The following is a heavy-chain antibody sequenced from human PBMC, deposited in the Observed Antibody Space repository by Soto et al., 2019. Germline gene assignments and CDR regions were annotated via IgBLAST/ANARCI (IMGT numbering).Heavy chain of an antibody. D-gene: IGHD4-17*01. V-gene: IGHV3-11*06. CDR3: ARDRHGDYGYFVYFDY. CDR1: GFTFSDYY. CDR2: ISSSSSYT. Sequence: GGSLRLSCAASGFTFSDYYMSWIRQAPGKGLEWVSYISSSSSYTNYADSVKGRFTISRDNAKNSLYLQMNSLRAEDTAVYYCARDRHGDYGYFVYFDYWGQGTLVTVSS. J-gene: IGHJ4*02.